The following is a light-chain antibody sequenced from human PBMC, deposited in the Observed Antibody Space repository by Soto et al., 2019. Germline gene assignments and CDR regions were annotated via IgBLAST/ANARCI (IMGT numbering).Light chain of an antibody. J-gene: IGLJ1*01. Sequence: QSVLTQPPSVSGAPGQRVTTSCTGSSSNIGAGYDVYWYQQLPGTAPKLLIYGNSNRPSGVPDRFSGSKSGTSASLAITGLQAEDEADYYCQSYDSSLSGYVFGTGTKLTVL. CDR3: QSYDSSLSGYV. V-gene: IGLV1-40*01. CDR2: GNS. CDR1: SSNIGAGYD.